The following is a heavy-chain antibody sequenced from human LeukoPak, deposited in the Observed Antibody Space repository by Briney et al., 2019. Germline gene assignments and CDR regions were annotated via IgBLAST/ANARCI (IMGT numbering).Heavy chain of an antibody. CDR3: ARGGIRFYYYYMDV. CDR1: GGSLSSSSYY. D-gene: IGHD1-14*01. CDR2: IYTSGST. Sequence: SETLSLTCSVSGGSLSSSSYYWSWIRQPAGKGLEWIGRIYTSGSTNYNPSLKSRVTISLDRTKNQFSLILSSVTAADTAVYYCARGGIRFYYYYMDVWGKGTTVTVSS. J-gene: IGHJ6*03. V-gene: IGHV4-61*02.